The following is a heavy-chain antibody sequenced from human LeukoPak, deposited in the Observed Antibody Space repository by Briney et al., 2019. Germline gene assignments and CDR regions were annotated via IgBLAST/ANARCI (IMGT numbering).Heavy chain of an antibody. CDR3: AKGTRIVGAPQAFDI. CDR1: GFTFSIYA. D-gene: IGHD1-26*01. V-gene: IGHV3-33*06. CDR2: IWYDGSNK. J-gene: IGHJ3*02. Sequence: GGSLRLSCAASGFTFSIYALSWVRRAPGKGLEWVAVIWYDGSNKYYADSVKGRFTISRDNSKNTLYLQMNSLRAEDTAVYYCAKGTRIVGAPQAFDIWGQGTMVTVSS.